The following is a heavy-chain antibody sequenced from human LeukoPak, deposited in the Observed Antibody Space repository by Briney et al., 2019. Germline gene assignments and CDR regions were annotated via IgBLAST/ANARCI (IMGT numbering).Heavy chain of an antibody. D-gene: IGHD2-2*01. Sequence: GGSLRLSCAASGFTFSSYAMSWVRQAPGKGLEWVSAISGSGGSTYYADSVKGRFTISRDNSKSTLYLQMNSLRAEDTAVYYCAKDSAGYCSSTSCSDFDYWGQGTLVTVSS. J-gene: IGHJ4*02. CDR3: AKDSAGYCSSTSCSDFDY. CDR1: GFTFSSYA. CDR2: ISGSGGST. V-gene: IGHV3-23*01.